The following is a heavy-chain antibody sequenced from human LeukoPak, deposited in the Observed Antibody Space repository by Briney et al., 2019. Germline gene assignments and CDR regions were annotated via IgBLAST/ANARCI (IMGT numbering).Heavy chain of an antibody. CDR2: IVVGSGNT. D-gene: IGHD3-3*01. CDR1: GFTFTSSA. Sequence: SVKVSCTASGFTFTSSAVQWVRQARGQRLEWIGWIVVGSGNTNYAQKFQERVTITRDMSTSTAYMELSSLRSEDTAVYYCAAESNYDFWSGYENYWGQGTLVTVSS. J-gene: IGHJ4*02. V-gene: IGHV1-58*01. CDR3: AAESNYDFWSGYENY.